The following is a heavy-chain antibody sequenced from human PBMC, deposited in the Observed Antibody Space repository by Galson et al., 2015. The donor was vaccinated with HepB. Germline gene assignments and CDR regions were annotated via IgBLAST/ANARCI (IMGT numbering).Heavy chain of an antibody. Sequence: SETLSLTCTVYGGSFSGYYWSWIRQPPGKGLEWIGEINHSGSTNYNPSLKSRVTISVDTSKNQFSLKLSSVTAADTAVYYCARAARGLFGVVAPFDYWGQGTLVTVSS. CDR3: ARAARGLFGVVAPFDY. D-gene: IGHD3-3*01. V-gene: IGHV4-34*01. J-gene: IGHJ4*02. CDR2: INHSGST. CDR1: GGSFSGYY.